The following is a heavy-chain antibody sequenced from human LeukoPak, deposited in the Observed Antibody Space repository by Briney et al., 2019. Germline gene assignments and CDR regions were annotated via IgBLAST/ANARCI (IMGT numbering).Heavy chain of an antibody. CDR3: ARAKQKRVGATRGYNWFDP. Sequence: ASVKVACKASGYTFTSYDINWVRQATGQGLEWMGWMNPNSGNTGYAQKFQGRVTMTRNTSISTAYMELSSLRSEDTAVYYCARAKQKRVGATRGYNWFDPWGQGTLVTVSS. D-gene: IGHD1-26*01. CDR2: MNPNSGNT. J-gene: IGHJ5*02. CDR1: GYTFTSYD. V-gene: IGHV1-8*01.